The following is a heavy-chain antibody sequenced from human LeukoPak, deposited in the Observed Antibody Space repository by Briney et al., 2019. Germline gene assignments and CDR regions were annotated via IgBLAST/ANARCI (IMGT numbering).Heavy chain of an antibody. CDR2: ISYDGSNK. D-gene: IGHD6-19*01. V-gene: IGHV3-30*03. Sequence: GGSLRLSCAASGFTFSSYWMSWVRQAPGKGLEWVAVISYDGSNKYYADSVKGRFTISRDNSKNTLYLQMNSLRAEDTAVYYCAGQWLPSKVSYYFDFWGQGTLVTVSS. CDR1: GFTFSSYW. CDR3: AGQWLPSKVSYYFDF. J-gene: IGHJ4*02.